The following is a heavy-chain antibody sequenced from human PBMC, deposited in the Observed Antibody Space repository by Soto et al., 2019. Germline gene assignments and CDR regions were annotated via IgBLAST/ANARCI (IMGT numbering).Heavy chain of an antibody. D-gene: IGHD3-22*01. CDR2: TRNKASSYTT. CDR3: AREGSSSGPDYEY. V-gene: IGHV3-72*01. CDR1: GFSFSDYY. J-gene: IGHJ4*02. Sequence: EVQLVESGGGLVQPGGPRGLSCAASGFSFSDYYINWVRQAPGKGLEWVGRTRNKASSYTTDYAAFEKGRFTISRDDSKNLIYLQMNSLNTEDTAVYYCAREGSSSGPDYEYWGQGTLVTVSS.